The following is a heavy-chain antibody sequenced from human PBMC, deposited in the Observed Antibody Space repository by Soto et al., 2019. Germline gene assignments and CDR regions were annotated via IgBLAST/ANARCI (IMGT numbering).Heavy chain of an antibody. Sequence: LRLSCAASGFTFSSYSMNWVRQAPGKGLEWVSSISSSSSYIYYADSVKGRFTISRDNAKNSLYLQMNSLRAEDTAVYYCARELVLGYCSGGSCPTGWFDPWGQGTLVTVSS. D-gene: IGHD2-15*01. CDR2: ISSSSSYI. J-gene: IGHJ5*02. CDR1: GFTFSSYS. CDR3: ARELVLGYCSGGSCPTGWFDP. V-gene: IGHV3-21*01.